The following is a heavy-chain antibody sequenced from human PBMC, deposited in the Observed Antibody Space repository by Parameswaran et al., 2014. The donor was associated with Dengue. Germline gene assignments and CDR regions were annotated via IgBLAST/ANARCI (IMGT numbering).Heavy chain of an antibody. CDR3: ARVGYCSSTSCYGGDYYYGMDV. J-gene: IGHJ6*02. V-gene: IGHV4-31*02. D-gene: IGHD2-2*01. CDR2: IYYSGST. Sequence: WIRQPPRKGLEWIGYIYYSGSTYYNPSLKSRVTISVDTSKNQFSLKLSSVTAADTAVYYCARVGYCSSTSCYGGDYYYGMDVWGQGTTVTVSS.